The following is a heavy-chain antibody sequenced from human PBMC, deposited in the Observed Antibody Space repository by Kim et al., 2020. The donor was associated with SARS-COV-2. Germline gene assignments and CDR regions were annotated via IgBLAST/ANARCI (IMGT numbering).Heavy chain of an antibody. D-gene: IGHD4-17*01. J-gene: IGHJ6*02. CDR3: AKVYGDYYYYGMDV. Sequence: ADSVKGRLTISRENSKNTLYLQMNSLRAEDTAVYYCAKVYGDYYYYGMDVWGQGTTVTVSS. V-gene: IGHV3-23*01.